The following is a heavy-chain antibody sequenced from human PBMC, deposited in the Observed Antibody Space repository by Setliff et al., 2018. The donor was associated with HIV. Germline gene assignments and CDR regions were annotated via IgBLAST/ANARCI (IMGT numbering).Heavy chain of an antibody. CDR2: IYSGSNT. Sequence: GESLKISCAASGLIVSSNYMNWVRQTPEKGLEWVASIYSGSNTYYADSVKGRYTFSIDNSKNTMYLLMDNLRVEDTAIYYCARGPPSDHFFYMDVWGPGTTVTVSS. V-gene: IGHV3-53*01. CDR1: GLIVSSNY. J-gene: IGHJ6*03. CDR3: ARGPPSDHFFYMDV.